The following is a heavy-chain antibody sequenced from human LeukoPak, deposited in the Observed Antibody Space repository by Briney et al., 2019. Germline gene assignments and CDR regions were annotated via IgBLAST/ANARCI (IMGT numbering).Heavy chain of an antibody. CDR1: GGSFSGYY. CDR3: ARGVDYDILTGSPRFDY. V-gene: IGHV4-34*01. CDR2: INHSGST. D-gene: IGHD3-9*01. Sequence: PSETLSLTCAVYGGSFSGYYWSWIRQPPGKGLEWIGEINHSGSTNYNPSLKSRVTISADTSKNQFSLKLSSVTAADTAVYYCARGVDYDILTGSPRFDYWGQGTLVTVSS. J-gene: IGHJ4*02.